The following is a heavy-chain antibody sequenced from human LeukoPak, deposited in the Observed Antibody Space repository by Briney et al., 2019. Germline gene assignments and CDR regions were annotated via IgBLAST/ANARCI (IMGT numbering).Heavy chain of an antibody. CDR2: MNPNSGNT. CDR3: ARGAYYYESSGSHDGAFDI. CDR1: GYTFTSYD. J-gene: IGHJ3*02. V-gene: IGHV1-8*01. Sequence: ASVKVSCKASGYTFTSYDINWVRQATGQGLEWMGWMNPNSGNTGYAQKFQGRVTMTRNTSISTAYMELSSLRSEDTAVYYCARGAYYYESSGSHDGAFDIWGQGTMVTVSS. D-gene: IGHD3-22*01.